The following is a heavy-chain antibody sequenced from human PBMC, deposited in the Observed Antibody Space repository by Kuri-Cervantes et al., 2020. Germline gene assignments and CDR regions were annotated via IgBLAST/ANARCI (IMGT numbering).Heavy chain of an antibody. V-gene: IGHV3-30*03. J-gene: IGHJ6*03. CDR1: GFTFSNFV. CDR2: ISDDGSKR. CDR3: ARGREISVSGYGDYMDV. Sequence: GESLKISCAASGFTFSNFVMHWVRQDPGKGLEWVALISDDGSKRYFADSVKDRFIISRDNSKNTVYLELNSLRPEDTSVYYCARGREISVSGYGDYMDVWGKGTTVTVSS. D-gene: IGHD5-12*01.